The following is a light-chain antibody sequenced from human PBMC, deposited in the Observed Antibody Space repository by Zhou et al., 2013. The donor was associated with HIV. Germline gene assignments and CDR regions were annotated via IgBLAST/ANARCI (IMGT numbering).Light chain of an antibody. Sequence: EIVLTQSPDTLSVSPGERATLSCRASQSVRSNLAWYQQKPGQAPSLLIYDAFTRATDIPARFSGSGSGTDFTLTISSLEPEDFAVYYCQYAKTFGHGTKVEVQ. V-gene: IGKV3-11*01. CDR2: DAF. J-gene: IGKJ1*01. CDR3: QYAKT. CDR1: QSVRSN.